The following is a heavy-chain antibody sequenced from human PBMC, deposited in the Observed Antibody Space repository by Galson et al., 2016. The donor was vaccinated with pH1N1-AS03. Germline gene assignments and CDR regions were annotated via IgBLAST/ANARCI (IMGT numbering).Heavy chain of an antibody. Sequence: SVKVSCKASGYIFTGFYVHWVRQAPGQGLEWMGWINPNNGVTNYAQKFQAWVTMTGDTSISTAYMELYGLKSDDTAVYYCARDPRGPCSSALCATTYYFGMEVWGERATVTVSS. J-gene: IGHJ6*04. D-gene: IGHD1-26*01. V-gene: IGHV1-2*04. CDR1: GYIFTGFY. CDR3: ARDPRGPCSSALCATTYYFGMEV. CDR2: INPNNGVT.